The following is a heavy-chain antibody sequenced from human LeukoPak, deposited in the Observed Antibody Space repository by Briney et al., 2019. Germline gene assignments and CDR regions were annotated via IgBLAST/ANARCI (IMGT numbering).Heavy chain of an antibody. J-gene: IGHJ3*02. D-gene: IGHD3-3*01. CDR3: ARHRLEGDTFDI. CDR2: RYFSGDN. V-gene: IGHV4-39*01. Sequence: PSETLSLTCTVSGGSISSSDHYWAWIRQPPGKGLEWIGSRYFSGDNYYSPSLKSRATISVDTSRNQFTLKLNSVTATDTAVYFCARHRLEGDTFDIWGQGTLVTVSS. CDR1: GGSISSSDHY.